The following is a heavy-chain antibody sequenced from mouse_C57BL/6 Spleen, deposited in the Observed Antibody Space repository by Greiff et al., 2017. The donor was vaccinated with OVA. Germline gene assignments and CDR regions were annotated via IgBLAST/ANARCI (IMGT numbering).Heavy chain of an antibody. CDR1: GFTFSDYG. J-gene: IGHJ2*01. V-gene: IGHV5-17*01. CDR2: ISSGSSTI. CDR3: ARTFYYFDY. Sequence: DVMLVESGGGLVKPGGSLKLSCAASGFTFSDYGMHWVRQAPEKGLAWVAYISSGSSTIYYADTVKGRFTISRDNAKNTLFLQMTSLRSEDTAMYYCARTFYYFDYWGQGTTLTVSS.